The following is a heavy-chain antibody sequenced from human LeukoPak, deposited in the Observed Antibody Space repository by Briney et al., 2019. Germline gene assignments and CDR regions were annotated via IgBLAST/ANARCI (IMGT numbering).Heavy chain of an antibody. CDR1: GFTVSTNS. J-gene: IGHJ6*03. CDR2: ISGSGGST. V-gene: IGHV3-23*01. D-gene: IGHD3-9*01. Sequence: GGSLRLSCAVSGFTVSTNSMSWVRQAPGKGLEWVSAISGSGGSTYYADSVKGRFTISRDNSKNTLYLQMNSLRAEDTAVYYCAKDGGEYYDILTGYYPRLYYMDVWGKGTTVTISS. CDR3: AKDGGEYYDILTGYYPRLYYMDV.